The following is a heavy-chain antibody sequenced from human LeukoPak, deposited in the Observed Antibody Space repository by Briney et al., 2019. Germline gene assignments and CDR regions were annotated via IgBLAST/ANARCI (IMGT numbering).Heavy chain of an antibody. CDR2: IIPILGIA. CDR1: GGTFSSYT. D-gene: IGHD1-26*01. J-gene: IGHJ4*02. Sequence: SVKVSCKASGGTFSSYTISWVRQAPGQGLEWMGRIIPILGIANYAQKFQGRVTIAADKSTSTAYMELSSLRSEYTAVYYCAREWEETNDYWGQGTLVTVSS. CDR3: AREWEETNDY. V-gene: IGHV1-69*04.